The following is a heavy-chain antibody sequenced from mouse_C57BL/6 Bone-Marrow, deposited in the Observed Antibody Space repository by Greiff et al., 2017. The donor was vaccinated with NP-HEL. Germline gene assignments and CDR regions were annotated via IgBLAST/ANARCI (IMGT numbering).Heavy chain of an antibody. Sequence: EVQLKESGAELVRPGASVKLSCTASGFNIKDDYMHWVKQRPEQGLEWIGWIDPENGDTEYASKFQGKATITADTSSNTAYLQLSSLTSEDTAVYYCTTGTVGTDWGQGTLVTVSA. V-gene: IGHV14-4*01. D-gene: IGHD1-1*01. CDR1: GFNIKDDY. CDR2: IDPENGDT. J-gene: IGHJ3*01. CDR3: TTGTVGTD.